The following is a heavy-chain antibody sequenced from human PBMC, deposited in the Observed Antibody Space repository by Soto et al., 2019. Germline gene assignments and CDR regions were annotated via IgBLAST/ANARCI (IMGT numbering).Heavy chain of an antibody. CDR1: VFTFSSYG. V-gene: IGHV3-30*18. CDR2: ISYDGSNK. Sequence: GGSLRLSCAASVFTFSSYGMHWVRQAPGKGLEWVAVISYDGSNKYYADSVKGRFTISRDNSKNTPYLQMNSLRAEDTAVYYCAKDIGSSSWYSGPYYYYYGMDVWGQGTTVTVSS. J-gene: IGHJ6*02. CDR3: AKDIGSSSWYSGPYYYYYGMDV. D-gene: IGHD6-13*01.